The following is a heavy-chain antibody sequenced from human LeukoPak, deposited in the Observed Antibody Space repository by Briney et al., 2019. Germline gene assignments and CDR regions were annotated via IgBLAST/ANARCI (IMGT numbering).Heavy chain of an antibody. V-gene: IGHV6-1*01. CDR3: ARHLRGYSYGLDYYYGMDV. Sequence: SRTLSLTCAISGDSVSSNSAAWNWIWQSPSRGLEWLGRTYYRSKWYNDYAVSVKSRITINPDTSKNQFSLQLNSVTPEDTAVYYCARHLRGYSYGLDYYYGMDVWGKGTTVTVSS. D-gene: IGHD5-18*01. CDR2: TYYRSKWYN. CDR1: GDSVSSNSAA. J-gene: IGHJ6*04.